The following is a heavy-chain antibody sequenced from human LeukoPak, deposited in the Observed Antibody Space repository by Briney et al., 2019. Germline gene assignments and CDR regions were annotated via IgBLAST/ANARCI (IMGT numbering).Heavy chain of an antibody. CDR3: ASGAIVATISPFDY. Sequence: SETLSLTCAVYGGSFSGYYWSWIRQPPGKGLEWIGEINHSGSTNYNPSLKSRVTISVDTSKNQFSLKLSSVTAADTAVYYCASGAIVATISPFDYWGQGTLVTVSS. D-gene: IGHD5-12*01. J-gene: IGHJ4*02. CDR1: GGSFSGYY. CDR2: INHSGST. V-gene: IGHV4-34*01.